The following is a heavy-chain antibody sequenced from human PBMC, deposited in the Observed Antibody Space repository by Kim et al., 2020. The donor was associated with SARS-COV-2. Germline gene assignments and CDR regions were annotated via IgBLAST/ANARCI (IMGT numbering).Heavy chain of an antibody. J-gene: IGHJ4*02. CDR2: IYYSGST. Sequence: SETLSLTCTVSGGSISSSSYYWGWIRQPPGKGLEWIGSIYYSGSTYYNPSLKSRVTISVDTSKNQFSLKLSSVTAADTAVYYCARHSRSVVVPGDVLAWGQGPLVTVSS. V-gene: IGHV4-39*01. D-gene: IGHD2-2*01. CDR1: GGSISSSSYY. CDR3: ARHSRSVVVPGDVLA.